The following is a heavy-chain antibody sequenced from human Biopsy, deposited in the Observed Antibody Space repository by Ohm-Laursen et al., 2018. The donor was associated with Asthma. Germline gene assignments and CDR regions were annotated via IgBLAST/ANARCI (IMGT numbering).Heavy chain of an antibody. CDR2: ISSSGSTI. J-gene: IGHJ4*02. CDR3: VKDIRLQLWGFDS. CDR1: GFTFSDYY. V-gene: IGHV3-11*01. Sequence: SLRLSCAASGFTFSDYYMSWIRQAPGKGLEWVSYISSSGSTIYYADSVKGRFTISRDNAKNSLYLQMNSLRGADTALYYCVKDIRLQLWGFDSRGQGTLVTVSS. D-gene: IGHD6-13*01.